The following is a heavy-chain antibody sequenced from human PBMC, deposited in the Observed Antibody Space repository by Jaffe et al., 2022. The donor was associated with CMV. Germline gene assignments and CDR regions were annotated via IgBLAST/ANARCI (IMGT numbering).Heavy chain of an antibody. J-gene: IGHJ4*02. CDR1: GGSFSGYY. CDR2: INHSGST. D-gene: IGHD4-17*01. V-gene: IGHV4-34*01. Sequence: QVQLQQWGAGLLKPSETLSLTCAVYGGSFSGYYWSWIRQPPGKGLEWIGEINHSGSTNYNPSLKSRVTISVDTSKNQFSLKLSSVTAADTAVYYCASRYAGDYNYWGQGTLVTVSS. CDR3: ASRYAGDYNY.